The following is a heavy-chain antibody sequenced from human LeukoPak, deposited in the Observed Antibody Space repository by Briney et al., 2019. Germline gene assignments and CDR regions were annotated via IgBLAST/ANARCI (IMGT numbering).Heavy chain of an antibody. Sequence: SETLSLTCTVSGVSISSYYWSWIRQPPGKGLEWLGYIYYSGSTNYNPSLKGRVTISVDTSKNQFSLKLSSVTAADTAVYYWARGPLWVGELLPFDYWGQGTLVTVSS. CDR2: IYYSGST. CDR1: GVSISSYY. J-gene: IGHJ4*02. D-gene: IGHD3-10*01. V-gene: IGHV4-59*01. CDR3: ARGPLWVGELLPFDY.